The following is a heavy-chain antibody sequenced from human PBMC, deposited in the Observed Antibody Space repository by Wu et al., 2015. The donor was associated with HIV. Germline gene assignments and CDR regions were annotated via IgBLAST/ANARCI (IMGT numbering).Heavy chain of an antibody. D-gene: IGHD3-16*01. CDR2: VNSNDGGT. Sequence: QLEQSGAEVKTPGASVKVSCKASGYTFTGHYIHWVRQAPGQGLEWMGYVNSNDGGTKSSQKFQGRVTMTRDTSISTAYMELSGLTSDDTAVYYCAREGLGEWQFYFDNWGQGTLVTVSS. CDR1: GYTFTGHY. V-gene: IGHV1-2*02. J-gene: IGHJ4*02. CDR3: AREGLGEWQFYFDN.